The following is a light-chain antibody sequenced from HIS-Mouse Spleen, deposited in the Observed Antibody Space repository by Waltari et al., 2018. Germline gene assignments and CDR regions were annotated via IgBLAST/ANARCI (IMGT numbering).Light chain of an antibody. CDR3: MQALQTLFT. CDR1: QGISNY. V-gene: IGKV1-17*03. J-gene: IGKJ3*01. Sequence: DIQMTQSPSAMSASVGDRVTITCRASQGISNYLAWFQQKPGKVPKRLIYAASSLQSGVPSRLRGSGSGTDFTLKISRVEAEDVGVYYCMQALQTLFTFGPGTKVDIK. CDR2: AAS.